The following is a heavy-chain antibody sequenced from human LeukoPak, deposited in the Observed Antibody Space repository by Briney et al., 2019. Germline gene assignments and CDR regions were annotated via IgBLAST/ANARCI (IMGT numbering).Heavy chain of an antibody. V-gene: IGHV4-38-2*01. CDR1: GYSISSGYY. J-gene: IGHJ5*02. D-gene: IGHD6-13*01. Sequence: PSETLSLTCAVSGYSISSGYYWGWIRQPPGKGLEWIGSIYHSGSTYYNPSLKSRVTISVDTSKNQFSLRLSSVTAADTAVYYCARGAIAAAGLGRFDPWGQGTLVTVSS. CDR3: ARGAIAAAGLGRFDP. CDR2: IYHSGST.